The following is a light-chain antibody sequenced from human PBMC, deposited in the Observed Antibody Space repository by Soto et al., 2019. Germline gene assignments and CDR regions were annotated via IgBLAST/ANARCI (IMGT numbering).Light chain of an antibody. CDR2: AAS. CDR3: QHYNVYPLT. J-gene: IGKJ4*01. Sequence: DVQMTQSPSSLSASVGDRVTITCRASQDINSWLAWYQQKPGQAPKSLIYAASSLQTGVPSRFSGSASGTDFTLTISSLQPEDSATYYCQHYNVYPLTFGRVTKVEIK. V-gene: IGKV1D-16*01. CDR1: QDINSW.